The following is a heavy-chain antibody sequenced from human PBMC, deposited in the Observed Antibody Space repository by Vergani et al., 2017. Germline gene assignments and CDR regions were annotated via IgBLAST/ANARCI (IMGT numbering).Heavy chain of an antibody. CDR1: GGSISSYY. D-gene: IGHD2-8*01. J-gene: IGHJ4*02. CDR3: ARATPMVYAIWGGGYFDY. V-gene: IGHV4-59*01. CDR2: IYYSGST. Sequence: QVQLQESGPGLVKPSETLSLTCTVSGGSISSYYWSWIRQPPGKGLEWIGYIYYSGSTNYNPSLKSLVTISVDTSKNQFSLKLSSVTAADTAVYYCARATPMVYAIWGGGYFDYWGQGILVTVSS.